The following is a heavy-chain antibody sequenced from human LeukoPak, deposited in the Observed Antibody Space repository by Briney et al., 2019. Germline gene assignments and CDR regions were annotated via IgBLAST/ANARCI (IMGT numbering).Heavy chain of an antibody. CDR2: IRYDGSNK. Sequence: PGGSLRLSCAASGFTFSSYGKHWVRQAPGKGLEWVAFIRYDGSNKYYADSVKGRFTISRGNSKNTLYLQMNSLRAEDTAVYYCAKDREDIVVVPAAIGYWGQGTLVTVSS. V-gene: IGHV3-30*02. CDR1: GFTFSSYG. CDR3: AKDREDIVVVPAAIGY. J-gene: IGHJ4*02. D-gene: IGHD2-2*01.